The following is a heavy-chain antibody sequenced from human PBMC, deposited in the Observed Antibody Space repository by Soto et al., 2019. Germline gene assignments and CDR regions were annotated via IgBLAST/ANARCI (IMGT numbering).Heavy chain of an antibody. J-gene: IGHJ4*02. CDR1: SGSISRDNSY. CDR2: IHHSGST. Sequence: QVQLQESGPGLVKPSQTLSLTCSVSSGSISRDNSYWTWVRQHPAKGLEWIGYIHHSGSTYYNPSLTSRVTISVDMSANQFSLKLSSVTAADTAVYYCARKVGSTATAFDCWGQGTLVTVSS. D-gene: IGHD1-26*01. CDR3: ARKVGSTATAFDC. V-gene: IGHV4-31*03.